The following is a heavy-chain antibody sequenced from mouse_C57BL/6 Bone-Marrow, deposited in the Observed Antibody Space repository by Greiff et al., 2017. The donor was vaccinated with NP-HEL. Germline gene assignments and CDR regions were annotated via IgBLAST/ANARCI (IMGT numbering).Heavy chain of an antibody. V-gene: IGHV1-42*01. D-gene: IGHD1-1*01. CDR3: ARSDYYGRAMDY. J-gene: IGHJ4*01. CDR1: GYSFTGYY. CDR2: INPSTGGT. Sequence: EVKLVESGPELVKPGASVKISCKASGYSFTGYYMNWVKQSPEKSLEWIGEINPSTGGTTYNQKFKAKATLTVDKSSSTAYMQLKSLTSEDSAVYYCARSDYYGRAMDYWGQGTSVTVSS.